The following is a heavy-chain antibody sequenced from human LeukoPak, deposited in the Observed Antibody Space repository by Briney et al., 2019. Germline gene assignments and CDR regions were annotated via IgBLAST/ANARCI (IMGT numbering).Heavy chain of an antibody. V-gene: IGHV5-51*07. CDR2: IYPGDSDT. CDR3: ARSVTGTRNYYYYYMDV. D-gene: IGHD1-7*01. J-gene: IGHJ6*03. CDR1: GYSFTSYW. Sequence: PGESLKISCKGSGYSFTSYWIGWVHQMPGKGLEWMGIIYPGDSDTRYSPSFQGQVTISADKSISTAYLQWSSLKASDTAMYYCARSVTGTRNYYYYYMDVWGKGTTVTVSS.